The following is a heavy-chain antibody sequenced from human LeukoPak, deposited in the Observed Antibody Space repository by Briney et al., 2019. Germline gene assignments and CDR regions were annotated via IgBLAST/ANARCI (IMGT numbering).Heavy chain of an antibody. V-gene: IGHV1-2*02. CDR3: ARGLGDFWSGPPQGTTFDY. D-gene: IGHD3-3*01. CDR2: INPNSGGT. CDR1: GYTFTGYY. J-gene: IGHJ4*02. Sequence: GASVKVSCKASGYTFTGYYMHWVRQAPGQGLEWMGWINPNSGGTNYAQKFQGRVTMTRDMSTSTVYMELSSLRSEDTAVYYCARGLGDFWSGPPQGTTFDYWGQGTLVTVSS.